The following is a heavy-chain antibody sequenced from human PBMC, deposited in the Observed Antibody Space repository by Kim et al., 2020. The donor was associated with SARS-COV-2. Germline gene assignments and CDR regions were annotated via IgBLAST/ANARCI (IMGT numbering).Heavy chain of an antibody. CDR3: AREGDSSGYSAFRY. D-gene: IGHD3-22*01. V-gene: IGHV3-30*01. J-gene: IGHJ4*02. Sequence: ADSVKGRFTISRDNSKNTLYLQRNSLRAEDTAVYYWAREGDSSGYSAFRYWGQGTLVTVSS.